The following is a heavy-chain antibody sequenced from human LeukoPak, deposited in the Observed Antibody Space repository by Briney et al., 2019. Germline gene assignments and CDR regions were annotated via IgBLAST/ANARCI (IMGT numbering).Heavy chain of an antibody. D-gene: IGHD5-24*01. CDR1: GFTFNGYY. CDR3: ASAVPAIEIPPNGFDI. Sequence: GASVKVSCKASGFTFNGYYVHWVRQAPGQGLEWMGRIHPYSGGSNSAQKFQGRVTMARDMSINTVYMELSGLRSDDTALYYCASAVPAIEIPPNGFDIWGPGTMVTVSS. V-gene: IGHV1-2*06. J-gene: IGHJ3*02. CDR2: IHPYSGGS.